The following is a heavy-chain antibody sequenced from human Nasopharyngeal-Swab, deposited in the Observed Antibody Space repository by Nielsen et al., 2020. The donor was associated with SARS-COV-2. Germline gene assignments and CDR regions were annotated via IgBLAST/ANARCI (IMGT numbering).Heavy chain of an antibody. J-gene: IGHJ6*02. CDR3: ARDLAYYYDSSGYYWAGYYYGMDV. D-gene: IGHD3-22*01. V-gene: IGHV4-38-2*02. CDR2: TYHSGST. CDR1: GYSISSGYY. Sequence: GSLRLSCTVSGYSISSGYYWGWIRQPPGKGLEWIGSTYHSGSTYYNPSLKSRVTISVDTSKNQFSLKLSSVTAADTAVYYCARDLAYYYDSSGYYWAGYYYGMDVWGQGTTVTVSS.